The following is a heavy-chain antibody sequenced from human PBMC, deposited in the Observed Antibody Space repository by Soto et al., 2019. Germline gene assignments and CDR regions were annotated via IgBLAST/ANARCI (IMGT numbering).Heavy chain of an antibody. CDR2: IIPIFGTA. D-gene: IGHD3-22*01. Sequence: QVQLVQSGAEVKKPGSSVKVSCKASGGTFSSYAISWVRQAPGQGLEWMGGIIPIFGTANYAQKFQGRVTIPAGESTSTVYMELSSLRSEDTAVYYCAKSTLHYYDSSGQYFDYWGQGTLVTVSS. V-gene: IGHV1-69*12. CDR1: GGTFSSYA. CDR3: AKSTLHYYDSSGQYFDY. J-gene: IGHJ4*02.